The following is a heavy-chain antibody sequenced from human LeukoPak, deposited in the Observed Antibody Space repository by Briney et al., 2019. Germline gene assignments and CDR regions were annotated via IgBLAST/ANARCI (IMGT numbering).Heavy chain of an antibody. D-gene: IGHD4-11*01. CDR1: GFTVSSNY. V-gene: IGHV3-53*01. CDR3: ARAGQYYFDY. CDR2: IYSGGST. J-gene: IGHJ4*02. Sequence: PGGSLRLSCAASGFTVSSNYTSWVRQAPGKGLEWVSVIYSGGSTYYADSVKGRFIISRDNSKNTLYLQMNSLRAEDTAVYYCARAGQYYFDYWGQGTLVTVSS.